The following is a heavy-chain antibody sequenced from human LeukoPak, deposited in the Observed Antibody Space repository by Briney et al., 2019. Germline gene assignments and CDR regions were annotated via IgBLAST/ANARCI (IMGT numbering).Heavy chain of an antibody. Sequence: PGGSLRLSCEASGYTFDDYAMHWVRQAPGKGLEWVSAISWNSGSIGYADSVKGRFTISRDNGKSSLYLQMNSLRTEDTALYYCAKGHTYGLGESYLDFWGQGTLVSVSS. CDR2: ISWNSGSI. D-gene: IGHD5-18*01. CDR1: GYTFDDYA. J-gene: IGHJ4*02. CDR3: AKGHTYGLGESYLDF. V-gene: IGHV3-9*01.